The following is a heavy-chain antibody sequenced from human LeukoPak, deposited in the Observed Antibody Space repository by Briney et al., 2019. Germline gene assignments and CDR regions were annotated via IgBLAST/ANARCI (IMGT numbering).Heavy chain of an antibody. J-gene: IGHJ4*02. CDR3: AKDAGGSYYGSGSYYHNFFDY. V-gene: IGHV3-30*18. Sequence: GGSLRLSCAASGFTFSSYGMHWVRQAPGKGLEWVAVISYGGSNKYYADSVKGRFTISRDNSKNTLYLQMNSLRAEDTAVYYCAKDAGGSYYGSGSYYHNFFDYWGQGTLVTVSS. CDR2: ISYGGSNK. CDR1: GFTFSSYG. D-gene: IGHD3-10*01.